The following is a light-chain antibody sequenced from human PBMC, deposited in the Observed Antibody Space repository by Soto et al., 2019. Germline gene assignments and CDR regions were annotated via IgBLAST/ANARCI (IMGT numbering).Light chain of an antibody. CDR1: SSDVGGYDY. Sequence: QSALTQPASVSGSPGQSITISCTGTSSDVGGYDYVSWYQQYPGKAPKLMIYEVSNRPSGVSNRFSGSKSGNTASLTISGLQAEDEADYYCSSFGGTIRVFGGGTKLTVL. CDR3: SSFGGTIRV. CDR2: EVS. J-gene: IGLJ2*01. V-gene: IGLV2-14*01.